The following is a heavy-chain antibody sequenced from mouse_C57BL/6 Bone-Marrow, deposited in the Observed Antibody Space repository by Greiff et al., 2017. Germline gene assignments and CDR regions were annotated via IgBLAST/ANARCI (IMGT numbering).Heavy chain of an antibody. V-gene: IGHV1-55*01. Sequence: QVQLQQSGAELVKPGASVKMSCKASGYTFTSYWITWVKQRPGQGLEWIGDIYPGSGSTNYNEKFKSKATLTVDTSSSTAYMQLSSLTSEDSAVYYCARGGLYDGYYWYFDVWGTGTTVTVSS. CDR1: GYTFTSYW. CDR2: IYPGSGST. CDR3: ARGGLYDGYYWYFDV. J-gene: IGHJ1*03. D-gene: IGHD2-3*01.